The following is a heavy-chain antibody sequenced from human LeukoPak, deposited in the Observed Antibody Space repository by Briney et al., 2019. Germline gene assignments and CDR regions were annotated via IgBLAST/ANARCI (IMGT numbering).Heavy chain of an antibody. CDR2: ISSDGNDK. Sequence: GGSLRLSCAASGVTFRSYGMHWVRQAPGKGLEWVALISSDGNDKLYGDSVRGRFTISRDDSKNTLYLQMNSLRAEDTAVYYCAKEGLSGSHFDYWGQGTLVTVSS. D-gene: IGHD1-26*01. CDR3: AKEGLSGSHFDY. CDR1: GVTFRSYG. V-gene: IGHV3-30*18. J-gene: IGHJ4*02.